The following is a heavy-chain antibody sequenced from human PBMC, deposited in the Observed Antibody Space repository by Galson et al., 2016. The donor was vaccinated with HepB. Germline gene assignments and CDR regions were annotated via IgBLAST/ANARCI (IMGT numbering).Heavy chain of an antibody. J-gene: IGHJ6*04. Sequence: TLSLTCTVSGDSISSDGYYWSRIRQPAGKGLEWLGRIYTTGTTSYNPSLKSRIAVSLDTSKNQFSLKLTSVTAADTAVYFCTRADPHFYYGLDVWGKGTTVTVSS. CDR2: IYTTGTT. V-gene: IGHV4-61*02. CDR1: GDSISSDGYY. CDR3: TRADPHFYYGLDV.